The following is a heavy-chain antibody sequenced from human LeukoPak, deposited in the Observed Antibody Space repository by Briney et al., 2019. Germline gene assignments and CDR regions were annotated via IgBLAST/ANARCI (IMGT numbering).Heavy chain of an antibody. J-gene: IGHJ4*02. D-gene: IGHD1-26*01. CDR1: GFTVSSNY. Sequence: GGSLRLSCAASGFTVSSNYMSWVRQAPGKGLEWVSAISGSGGSTYYADSVKGRFTISRDNSKNTLYLQMNSLRAEDTAVYYCAKPGWEYYFDYWGQGTLVTVSS. CDR2: ISGSGGST. V-gene: IGHV3-23*01. CDR3: AKPGWEYYFDY.